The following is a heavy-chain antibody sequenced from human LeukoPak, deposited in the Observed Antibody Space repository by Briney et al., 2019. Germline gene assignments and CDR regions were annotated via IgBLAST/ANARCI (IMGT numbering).Heavy chain of an antibody. J-gene: IGHJ5*02. D-gene: IGHD3-22*01. Sequence: GASVKVSCKASGYTFSSYGISWVRQAPGQGLERMGWISDYNGNTNYAQKVQGRVTMTTDPFTSTAYMEMRSLRSDGTAVYYCARDGPDRAAWFDPWGQGTLVTVSS. CDR1: GYTFSSYG. V-gene: IGHV1-18*01. CDR3: ARDGPDRAAWFDP. CDR2: ISDYNGNT.